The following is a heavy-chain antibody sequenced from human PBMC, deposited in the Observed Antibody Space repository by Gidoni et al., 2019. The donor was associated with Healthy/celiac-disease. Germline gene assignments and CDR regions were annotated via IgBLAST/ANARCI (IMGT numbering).Heavy chain of an antibody. CDR2: IKQDGSEK. CDR1: GSTFSSYW. D-gene: IGHD2-2*02. CDR3: ARTGVDIVVVPAAILGGMDV. Sequence: EVQLVESGGGLVQPGGSLRLPCAASGSTFSSYWFTWVRQAPGKGLEWVANIKQDGSEKYYVDSVKGRFTISRDNAKNSLYLQMNSLRAEDTAVYYCARTGVDIVVVPAAILGGMDVWGKGTTVTVSS. J-gene: IGHJ6*03. V-gene: IGHV3-7*01.